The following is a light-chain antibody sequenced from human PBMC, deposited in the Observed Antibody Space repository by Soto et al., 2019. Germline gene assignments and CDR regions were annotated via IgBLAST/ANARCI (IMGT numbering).Light chain of an antibody. Sequence: EIVMTQYPATLSVSPGERATLSCRASQSVSHNLAWYQQKPGQAPRLLFYGASTRATGIPARFSGSGSGTDFTLTISSLQSEDFAAYYCQQSNNWPYTFGQGTKLEIK. J-gene: IGKJ2*01. V-gene: IGKV3-15*01. CDR2: GAS. CDR1: QSVSHN. CDR3: QQSNNWPYT.